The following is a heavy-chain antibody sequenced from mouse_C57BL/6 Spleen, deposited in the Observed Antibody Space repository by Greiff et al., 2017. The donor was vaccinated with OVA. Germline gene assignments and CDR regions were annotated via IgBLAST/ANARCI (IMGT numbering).Heavy chain of an antibody. J-gene: IGHJ2*01. Sequence: EVKVVESGGGLVQPKGSLKLSCAASGFSFNTYAMNWVRQAPGKGLEWVARIRSKSNNYATYYADSVKDRFTISRDDSESMRYLQMNNLKTEDTAMYYCVRWYDYYFDYWGQGTTLTVSS. D-gene: IGHD2-4*01. V-gene: IGHV10-1*01. CDR1: GFSFNTYA. CDR3: VRWYDYYFDY. CDR2: IRSKSNNYAT.